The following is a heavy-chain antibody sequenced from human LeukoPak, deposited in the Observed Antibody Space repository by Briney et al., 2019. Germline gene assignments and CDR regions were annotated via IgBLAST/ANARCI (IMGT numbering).Heavy chain of an antibody. V-gene: IGHV3-21*01. Sequence: PGGSLRLSCAASGFTFSSYVMNWVRQAPGKGLEWVSSISSSSSYIYYADSVKGRFTISRDNAKNSLYLQMNSLRAEDTAVYYCAAQDYHETIEGDGDLDYWGQGTLVTVSS. CDR2: ISSSSSYI. D-gene: IGHD3-22*01. CDR3: AAQDYHETIEGDGDLDY. J-gene: IGHJ4*02. CDR1: GFTFSSYV.